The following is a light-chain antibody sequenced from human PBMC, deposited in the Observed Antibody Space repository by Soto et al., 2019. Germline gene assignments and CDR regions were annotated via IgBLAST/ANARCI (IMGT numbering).Light chain of an antibody. J-gene: IGKJ1*01. V-gene: IGKV3-20*01. Sequence: EIVLAQSPGTLSLSPGERATLSCRASQSVTNNYLAWYQQKPGQAPRLIIHGASSRATGVPDRITGSGSGTDFTLSTSRLEPEDFAVYYCQQYGGSTRTFGQGTKVDIX. CDR1: QSVTNNY. CDR2: GAS. CDR3: QQYGGSTRT.